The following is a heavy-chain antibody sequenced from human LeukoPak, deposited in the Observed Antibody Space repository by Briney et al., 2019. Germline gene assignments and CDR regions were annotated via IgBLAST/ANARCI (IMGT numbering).Heavy chain of an antibody. CDR2: SIPIFGTA. V-gene: IGHV1-69*13. Sequence: SVKVSCKASGGTFSSYAISWVRQAPGQGLEWMGGSIPIFGTANYAQKFQGRVTITADESTSTAYMELSSLRTEDTAVYYCGSVVAAPGGYYYGMDVWGKGTTVTVSS. CDR1: GGTFSSYA. J-gene: IGHJ6*04. D-gene: IGHD2-15*01. CDR3: GSVVAAPGGYYYGMDV.